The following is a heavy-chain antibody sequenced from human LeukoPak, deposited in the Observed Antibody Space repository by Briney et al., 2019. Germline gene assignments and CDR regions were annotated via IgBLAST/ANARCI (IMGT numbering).Heavy chain of an antibody. V-gene: IGHV7-4-1*02. Sequence: ASVKVSCKASGYTFTSYAMNWVRQAPGQGLEWMGWINTNTGNPTYAQGFTGRFVFSLDTSVTTAYLQISSLKAEDTAVYYCARDTSKAAAWVGLDYWGQGTLVTVSS. J-gene: IGHJ4*02. CDR1: GYTFTSYA. CDR3: ARDTSKAAAWVGLDY. CDR2: INTNTGNP. D-gene: IGHD2-2*01.